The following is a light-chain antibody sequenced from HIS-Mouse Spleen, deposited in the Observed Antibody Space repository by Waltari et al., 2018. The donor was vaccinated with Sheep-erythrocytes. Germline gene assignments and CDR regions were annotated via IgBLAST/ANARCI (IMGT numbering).Light chain of an antibody. V-gene: IGKV1-8*01. CDR1: QGISSY. Sequence: AIRMTQSPSSLPASPGDRVTIPCRPSQGISSYLAWYQQKPGKAPKLLIYAASTLQSGVPSRFSGSGSGTDFTLTISCLQSEDFATYYCQQYYSYPYTFGQGTKLEIK. CDR2: AAS. CDR3: QQYYSYPYT. J-gene: IGKJ2*01.